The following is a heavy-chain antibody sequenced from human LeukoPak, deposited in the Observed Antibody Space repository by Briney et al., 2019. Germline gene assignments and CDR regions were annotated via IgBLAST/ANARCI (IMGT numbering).Heavy chain of an antibody. D-gene: IGHD2-2*01. Sequence: ASVKVSCKASGYTFTGYYMHWVRQAPGQGLEWMGWINPNSGGTNYAQKFQGRVTMTRNTSISTAYMELSSLRSEDTAVYYCARGGLYCSSTSCYPSNIAARPPQYYYYGMDVWGQGTTVTVSS. CDR3: ARGGLYCSSTSCYPSNIAARPPQYYYYGMDV. V-gene: IGHV1-2*02. CDR1: GYTFTGYY. J-gene: IGHJ6*02. CDR2: INPNSGGT.